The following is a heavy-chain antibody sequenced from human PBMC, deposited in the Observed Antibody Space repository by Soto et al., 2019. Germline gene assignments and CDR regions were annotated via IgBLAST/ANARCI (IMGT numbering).Heavy chain of an antibody. CDR3: AIANYGDDDY. Sequence: LVQSGAEAKKPGTSVKVSCKASGYTFSTSTISWVRQAPGQGIEWLGWIKAYSGNTNYAPKLQGRVTMTTDTSTSTAYLELRSLTNDDTAMYYCAIANYGDDDYWGQGTLVTVSS. V-gene: IGHV1-18*04. CDR2: IKAYSGNT. D-gene: IGHD4-17*01. CDR1: GYTFSTST. J-gene: IGHJ4*02.